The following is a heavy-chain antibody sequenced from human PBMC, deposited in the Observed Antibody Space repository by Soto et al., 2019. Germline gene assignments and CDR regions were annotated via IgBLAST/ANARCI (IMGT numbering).Heavy chain of an antibody. Sequence: PSETLSLTCPVSGGSIRSGDSCWSWIGQPPGRGLRWVGYIYYIGTNYYHPSLKSRVTISVNTSKNQFFLKLSSVTAAETAVYYCGRERVVRGVIISPFDYWGQGTLVTVS. D-gene: IGHD3-10*01. CDR3: GRERVVRGVIISPFDY. J-gene: IGHJ4*02. CDR1: GGSIRSGDSC. V-gene: IGHV4-30-4*01. CDR2: IYYIGTN.